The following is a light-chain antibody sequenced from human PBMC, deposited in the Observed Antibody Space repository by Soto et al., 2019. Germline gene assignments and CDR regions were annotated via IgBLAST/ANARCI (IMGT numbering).Light chain of an antibody. V-gene: IGKV3-20*01. CDR1: QSVSSSY. CDR2: GAS. CDR3: QQYGSSPIT. J-gene: IGKJ5*01. Sequence: EIVLTQSPGTLSLSPGERYTLSCMASQSVSSSYLAWYRQKPGQAPRLLIYGASSRATGIPDRFSGSGSGTDFTLTITRLEPEDFAVYYCQQYGSSPITVGQGTRLEIK.